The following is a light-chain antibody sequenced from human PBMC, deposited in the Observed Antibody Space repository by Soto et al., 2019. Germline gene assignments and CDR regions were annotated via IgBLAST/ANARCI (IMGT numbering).Light chain of an antibody. Sequence: QSALTQPASVSGSPGQSITISCTGTSSDVGSYNLVSWYQQHPGKAPKLMIYEGSKRPSGVSNRFSGSKSGNTASLTISGLQAEDEADYYCCSYAGSSPWVFGGGTKLTV. CDR3: CSYAGSSPWV. CDR2: EGS. J-gene: IGLJ3*02. CDR1: SSDVGSYNL. V-gene: IGLV2-23*01.